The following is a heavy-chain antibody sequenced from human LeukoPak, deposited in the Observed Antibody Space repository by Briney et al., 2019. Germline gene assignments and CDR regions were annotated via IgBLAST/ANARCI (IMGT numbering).Heavy chain of an antibody. CDR3: ARDNRSRVPAAMLYYYGMDV. CDR2: IYYSGST. Sequence: SETLSLTCTVSGGSISSGGYYWSWIRQHRGKGLEWIGYIYYSGSTYYNPSLKSRVTISVDTSKNQFSLKLSSVTAADTAVYYCARDNRSRVPAAMLYYYGMDVWGQGTTVTVSS. J-gene: IGHJ6*02. CDR1: GGSISSGGYY. V-gene: IGHV4-31*03. D-gene: IGHD2-2*01.